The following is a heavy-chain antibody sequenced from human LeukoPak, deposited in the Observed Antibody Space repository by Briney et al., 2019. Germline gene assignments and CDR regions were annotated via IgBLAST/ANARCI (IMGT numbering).Heavy chain of an antibody. CDR1: GFTFSSYS. Sequence: GGSLRLSCAASGFTFSSYSMNWVRQAPGKGLEWVSYISSSSTMYYADSVKGRFSISRDNAKKSLYLQMNSLRAEDTAVYYCARDHHRRLYDSQARDTFDIWGQGTMVTVSS. V-gene: IGHV3-48*01. CDR3: ARDHHRRLYDSQARDTFDI. J-gene: IGHJ3*02. CDR2: ISSSSTM. D-gene: IGHD3-22*01.